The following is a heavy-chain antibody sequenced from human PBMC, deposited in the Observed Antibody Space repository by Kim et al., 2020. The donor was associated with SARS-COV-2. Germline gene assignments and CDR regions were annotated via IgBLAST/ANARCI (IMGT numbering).Heavy chain of an antibody. CDR2: INHSGST. Sequence: SETLSLTCAVYGGSFSGYYWSWIRQPPGKGLEWIGEINHSGSTNYNPSLKSRVTISVDTSKNQFSLKLSSVTAADTAVYYCARLDSSSGGVGYWGQGTLVTVSS. J-gene: IGHJ4*02. D-gene: IGHD6-6*01. V-gene: IGHV4-34*01. CDR1: GGSFSGYY. CDR3: ARLDSSSGGVGY.